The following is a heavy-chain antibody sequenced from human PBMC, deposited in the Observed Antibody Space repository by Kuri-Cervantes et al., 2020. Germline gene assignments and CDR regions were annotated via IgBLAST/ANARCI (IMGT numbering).Heavy chain of an antibody. CDR1: GFIFSSYG. CDR3: ARDPFDWLDYFDY. Sequence: GGSLRLSCAASGFIFSSYGMHWVRQAPGKGLEWVAVISYDGSNKYYADSVKGRFTISRDNSKNTLYLQMNSLRAEDTAVYYCARDPFDWLDYFDYWGQGTLVTVSS. CDR2: ISYDGSNK. D-gene: IGHD3-9*01. J-gene: IGHJ4*02. V-gene: IGHV3-30*03.